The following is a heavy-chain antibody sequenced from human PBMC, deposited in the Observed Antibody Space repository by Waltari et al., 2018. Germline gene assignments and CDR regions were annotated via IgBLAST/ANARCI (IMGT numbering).Heavy chain of an antibody. CDR1: GFTFSSYG. V-gene: IGHV3-30*18. D-gene: IGHD3-9*01. CDR3: AKDPTLRYFDWFQSPGGDAFDI. Sequence: QVQLVESGGGVVQPGRSLRLSCAASGFTFSSYGMHLVRQAPGKGQEWVAVIWYDGSNKYYADPWKGRFTISRDNSKNTLYLQMNSLRAEDTAMYYCAKDPTLRYFDWFQSPGGDAFDIWGQGTMVTVSS. CDR2: IWYDGSNK. J-gene: IGHJ3*02.